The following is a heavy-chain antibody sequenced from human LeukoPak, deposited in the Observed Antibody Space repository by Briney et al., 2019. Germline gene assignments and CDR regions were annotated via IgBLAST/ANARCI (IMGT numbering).Heavy chain of an antibody. Sequence: PGGSLRLSCAASGFTFNSYSMNWVRQVPGKGLEWVSYISSSGSTIYYADSVKGRFTISRDNAKNSLYLQMNSLRAEDTAVYYCAELGITMIGGVWGKGTTVTISS. CDR1: GFTFNSYS. CDR2: ISSSGSTI. J-gene: IGHJ6*04. CDR3: AELGITMIGGV. D-gene: IGHD3-10*02. V-gene: IGHV3-48*04.